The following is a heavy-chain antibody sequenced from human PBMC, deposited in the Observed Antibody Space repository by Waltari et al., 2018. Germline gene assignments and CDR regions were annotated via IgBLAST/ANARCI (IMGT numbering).Heavy chain of an antibody. CDR2: IKHDGTDK. D-gene: IGHD6-13*01. J-gene: IGHJ4*02. V-gene: IGHV3-7*01. Sequence: VLLVESGGDLVQPGGSLRLSCATSGISFSQYWMSWVRQSPGKGLEWVATIKHDGTDKYYVDSVKGRFTVSRDNAKSSLYLQMNSLRVEDTALYYCARDQADGTIAYFEYWGQGTLVTVSS. CDR3: ARDQADGTIAYFEY. CDR1: GISFSQYW.